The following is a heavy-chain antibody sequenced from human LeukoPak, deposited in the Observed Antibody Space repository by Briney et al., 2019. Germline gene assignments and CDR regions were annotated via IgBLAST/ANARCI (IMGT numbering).Heavy chain of an antibody. Sequence: PGGSLRLSCAASGLIFSDQYMIWIRQTPGKGLEWVSFISGSGANRFYADSMKGRSTISKDNTKNSLYLQMNSLRAEDTAIYYCATLHFYAMGVWGQGTTVTVSS. CDR2: ISGSGANR. V-gene: IGHV3-11*01. J-gene: IGHJ6*02. CDR1: GLIFSDQY. CDR3: ATLHFYAMGV.